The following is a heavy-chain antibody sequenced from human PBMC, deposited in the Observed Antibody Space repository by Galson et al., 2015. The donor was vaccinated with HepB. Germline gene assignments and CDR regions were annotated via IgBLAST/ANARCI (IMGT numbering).Heavy chain of an antibody. CDR3: AKEGRVGYCSSTSCDYYYYGMDV. Sequence: SLRLSCAASGFTFSSYAMSWDRQAPGKGLEWVSAISGSGGSTYYADSVKGRFTISRDNSKNTLYLQMNSLRAEDTAVYYCAKEGRVGYCSSTSCDYYYYGMDVWGQGTTVTVSS. J-gene: IGHJ6*02. V-gene: IGHV3-23*01. D-gene: IGHD2-2*01. CDR2: ISGSGGST. CDR1: GFTFSSYA.